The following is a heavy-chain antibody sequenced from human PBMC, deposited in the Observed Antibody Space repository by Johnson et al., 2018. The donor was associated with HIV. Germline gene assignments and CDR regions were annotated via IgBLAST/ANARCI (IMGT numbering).Heavy chain of an antibody. V-gene: IGHV3-49*03. D-gene: IGHD1-26*01. CDR1: GFTFGDYA. CDR2: IRSKAYGGTT. Sequence: MQLVESGGNLVQPGRSLRLSCAASGFTFGDYALSWFRQAPGKGLEWVGFIRSKAYGGTTEYAASVKDRFIISRDDSRSIAYLQMTSLKSEDTAGYYWARGGSSGYMDDAFDIWGQGTMFTVSS. J-gene: IGHJ3*02. CDR3: ARGGSSGYMDDAFDI.